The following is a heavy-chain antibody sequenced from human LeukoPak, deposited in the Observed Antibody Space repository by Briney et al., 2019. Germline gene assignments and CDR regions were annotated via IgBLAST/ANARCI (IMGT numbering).Heavy chain of an antibody. V-gene: IGHV5-51*01. CDR3: ARPGYYGDYSFDF. Sequence: GESLQISCKGSGYSFTSYWIGWVRPMPGKGLEWMGIIYPRDSDTRYSPSFQGQVTISADKSISTAYLQWSSLKASDTAMYYCARPGYYGDYSFDFWGQGTLVTVSS. D-gene: IGHD4-17*01. J-gene: IGHJ4*02. CDR1: GYSFTSYW. CDR2: IYPRDSDT.